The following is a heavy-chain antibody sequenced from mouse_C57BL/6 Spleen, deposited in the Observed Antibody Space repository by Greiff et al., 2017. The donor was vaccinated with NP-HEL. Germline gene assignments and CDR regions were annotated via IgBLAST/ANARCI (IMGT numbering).Heavy chain of an antibody. CDR1: GYTFTSYW. V-gene: IGHV1-52*01. J-gene: IGHJ2*01. D-gene: IGHD1-1*01. CDR2: IDPSDSET. CDR3: AREPTVGGFDY. Sequence: QVQLQQPGAELVRPGSSVKLSCKASGYTFTSYWMHWVKQRPIQGLEWIGNIDPSDSETHYNQKFKDKATLTVDKSSSTAYMQLSSLTSEDSAVYYCAREPTVGGFDYWGQGTTLTVSS.